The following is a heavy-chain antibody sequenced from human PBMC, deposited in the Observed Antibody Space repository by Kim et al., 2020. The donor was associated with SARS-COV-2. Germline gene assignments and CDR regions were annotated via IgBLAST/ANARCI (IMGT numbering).Heavy chain of an antibody. CDR2: ISARGGAR. V-gene: IGHV3-23*01. J-gene: IGHJ6*02. CDR3: VKASNLEPSLYGMDV. Sequence: GGSLRLSCSAFGFTFNKFGMSWVRQAPGKGLEWVSSISARGGARYYADSVKGRCSISRYNSMNTVSLQINSLRAEDTAKYYCVKASNLEPSLYGMDVWGQGTTVIVSS. CDR1: GFTFNKFG. D-gene: IGHD3-10*01.